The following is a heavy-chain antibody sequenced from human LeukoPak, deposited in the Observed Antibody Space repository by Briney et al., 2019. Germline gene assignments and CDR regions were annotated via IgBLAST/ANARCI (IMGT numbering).Heavy chain of an antibody. J-gene: IGHJ4*02. V-gene: IGHV3-64*01. D-gene: IGHD5-12*01. CDR3: ARVGGRLRAYYFDY. Sequence: SGGSLRLSCAASGFTFSSYAMHWVRQAPGKGLEYVSAISSNGGSTYYANSVKGRFTISRDNSKNTLYLQMGSLRVEDMAVYYCARVGGRLRAYYFDYWGQGTLVTVSS. CDR1: GFTFSSYA. CDR2: ISSNGGST.